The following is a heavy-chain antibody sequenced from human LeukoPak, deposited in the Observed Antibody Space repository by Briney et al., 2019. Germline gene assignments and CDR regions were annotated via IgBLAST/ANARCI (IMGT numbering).Heavy chain of an antibody. CDR3: ARVWAIVGAPDAFDI. J-gene: IGHJ3*02. Sequence: GASVKVSCKASGGTFSSYAISWVRQAPGQGLEWMGGIIPIFGTANYAQKFQGRVTITRDTSASTAYMELSSLRSEDTAVYYCARVWAIVGAPDAFDIWGQGTMVTVSS. V-gene: IGHV1-69*05. D-gene: IGHD1-26*01. CDR1: GGTFSSYA. CDR2: IIPIFGTA.